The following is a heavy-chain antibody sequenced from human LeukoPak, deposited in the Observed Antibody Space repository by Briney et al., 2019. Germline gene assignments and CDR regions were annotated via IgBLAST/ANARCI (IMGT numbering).Heavy chain of an antibody. J-gene: IGHJ3*02. CDR1: GFTFSSYS. CDR2: ISSSSYI. Sequence: PGGSLRLSCAASGFTFSSYSMNWVRQAPGKGLEWVSSISSSSYIYYADSVKGRFTISRDNAKNSLYLQMDSLRAEDTAVYYCARVVAVAYDAFDIWGQGTMVTVSS. V-gene: IGHV3-21*01. D-gene: IGHD6-19*01. CDR3: ARVVAVAYDAFDI.